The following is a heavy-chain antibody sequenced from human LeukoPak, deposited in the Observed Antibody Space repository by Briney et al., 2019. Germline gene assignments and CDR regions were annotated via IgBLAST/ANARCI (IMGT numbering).Heavy chain of an antibody. CDR1: GFSLSTSGVG. CDR3: TRGQGLYNWFDP. J-gene: IGHJ5*02. V-gene: IGHV2-5*02. Sequence: SGPTLVKPTQTLTLTCTFSGFSLSTSGVGVGWIRQPPGKALEWLALIYWDDDKRYSPSLKSRLTITKDTSKNQVVLTMTNMDPVDTATYYCTRGQGLYNWFDPWGQGTLVTVSS. D-gene: IGHD6-19*01. CDR2: IYWDDDK.